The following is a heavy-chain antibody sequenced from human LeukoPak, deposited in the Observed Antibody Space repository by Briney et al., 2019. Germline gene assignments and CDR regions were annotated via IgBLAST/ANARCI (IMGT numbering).Heavy chain of an antibody. Sequence: SETLSLTCTVSGGSISSSSYYWGWIRQPPGKGLEWIGEINHSGSTNYNPSLKSRVTISVDTSKNQFSLKLSSVTAADTAVYYCARQSVLRRNFDYWGQGTLVTVSS. J-gene: IGHJ4*02. CDR1: GGSISSSSYY. V-gene: IGHV4-39*01. CDR2: INHSGST. CDR3: ARQSVLRRNFDY. D-gene: IGHD6-6*01.